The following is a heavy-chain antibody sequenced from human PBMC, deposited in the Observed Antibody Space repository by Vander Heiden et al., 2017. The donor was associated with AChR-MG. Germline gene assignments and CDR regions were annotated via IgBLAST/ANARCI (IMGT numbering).Heavy chain of an antibody. D-gene: IGHD6-19*01. CDR1: GCTFSGYS. Sequence: EVQLVESGGGLVKPGGSLRLSCAASGCTFSGYSMNWVRQAPGKGLEWVSSISSSSSYIYYADSVKGRFTISRDNAKNSLYLQMNSLRAEDTAVYYCARDKAVAGAGNWFDPWGQGTLVTVSS. V-gene: IGHV3-21*01. CDR3: ARDKAVAGAGNWFDP. CDR2: ISSSSSYI. J-gene: IGHJ5*02.